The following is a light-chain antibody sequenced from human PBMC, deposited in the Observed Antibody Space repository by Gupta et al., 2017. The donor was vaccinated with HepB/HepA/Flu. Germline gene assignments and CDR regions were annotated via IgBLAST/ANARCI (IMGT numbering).Light chain of an antibody. CDR3: QQLKSSPLT. V-gene: IGKV1-9*01. Sequence: DIQLTQSPFFLSASVGDRVTITCRASQGISDFLAWYQQKPGKTPKVLIFGASTLQSGVPSRFSGSVSGTXFTLTIXSLQPEDFATYYCQQLKSSPLTFGXGTQLDIE. CDR2: GAS. J-gene: IGKJ5*01. CDR1: QGISDF.